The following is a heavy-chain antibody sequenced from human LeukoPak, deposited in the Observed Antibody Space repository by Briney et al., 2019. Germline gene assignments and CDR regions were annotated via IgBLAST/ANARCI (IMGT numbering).Heavy chain of an antibody. CDR1: GFTFKDYV. Sequence: GGSLRLSCAASGFTFKDYVMHWVRQVSGKGLEWVSLISWGGTSASYADSVKGRFTISRDNSKNTLYLQMNSLRAEDTAVYYCARDGMGTSGSYSYYWGQGTLVTVSS. J-gene: IGHJ4*02. CDR2: ISWGGTSA. CDR3: ARDGMGTSGSYSYY. V-gene: IGHV3-43D*03. D-gene: IGHD1-26*01.